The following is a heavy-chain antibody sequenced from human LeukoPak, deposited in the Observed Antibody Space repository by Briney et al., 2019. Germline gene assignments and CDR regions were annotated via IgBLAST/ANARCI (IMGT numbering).Heavy chain of an antibody. D-gene: IGHD3-10*01. J-gene: IGHJ4*02. V-gene: IGHV3-66*01. Sequence: PGGSLRLSCAASGFTVSSNYMSWVRQAPGKGLEWVSVIYSGGSTYYADSVKGRSTISRDNSKNTLYLQMNSLRAEDTAVYYCARVQSEGSGTESDYWGQGTLVTVSS. CDR3: ARVQSEGSGTESDY. CDR2: IYSGGST. CDR1: GFTVSSNY.